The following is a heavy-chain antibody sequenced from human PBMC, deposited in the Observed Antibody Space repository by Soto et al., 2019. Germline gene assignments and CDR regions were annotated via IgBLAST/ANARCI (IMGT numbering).Heavy chain of an antibody. D-gene: IGHD3-3*01. CDR1: GFTFSSYW. CDR2: IKQDGSEK. CDR3: ASIRFLEWSAPCMDV. V-gene: IGHV3-7*03. Sequence: PGGSLRLSCAASGFTFSSYWMSWVRQAPGKGLEWVANIKQDGSEKYYVDSVKGRFTISRDNAKNSLYLQMNSLRAEDTAVYYCASIRFLEWSAPCMDVWGQGTTVTVSS. J-gene: IGHJ6*02.